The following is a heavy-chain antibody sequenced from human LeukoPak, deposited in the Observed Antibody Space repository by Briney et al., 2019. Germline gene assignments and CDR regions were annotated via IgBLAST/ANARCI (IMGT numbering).Heavy chain of an antibody. CDR2: ISGSGGTT. Sequence: PGGSLRLSCAASGFTFSSYAMSWVRQAPGKGLEWVSDISGSGGTTYYADSVKGRFTISRDNSKNTLYLQMNSLRAEGTAVYYCAKSRNGYNSQYFLHWGQGTLVTVSS. CDR1: GFTFSSYA. CDR3: AKSRNGYNSQYFLH. D-gene: IGHD5-24*01. J-gene: IGHJ1*01. V-gene: IGHV3-23*01.